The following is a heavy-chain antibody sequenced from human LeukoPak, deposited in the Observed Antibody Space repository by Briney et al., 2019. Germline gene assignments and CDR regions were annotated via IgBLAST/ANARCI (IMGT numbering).Heavy chain of an antibody. CDR1: GFTFSRKT. J-gene: IGHJ6*02. CDR2: ISSDGGTI. V-gene: IGHV3-48*01. Sequence: GGSLRLSCAASGFTFSRKTMNWVRQAPGKGLEWVSYISSDGGTIYYADSVRGRFTISRDNAKNSLYLQMNSLRAEDTAVYYCAKAESLYYYYGMDVWGQGTTVTVSS. CDR3: AKAESLYYYYGMDV.